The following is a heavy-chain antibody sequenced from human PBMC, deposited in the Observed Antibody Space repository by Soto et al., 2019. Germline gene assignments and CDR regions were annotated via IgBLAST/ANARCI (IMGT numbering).Heavy chain of an antibody. CDR2: IGGRGGST. J-gene: IGHJ6*02. Sequence: PVGSLTLSCAASRFTFSSYTMNWVRQAPGKGLEWVSGIGGRGGSTHYADSVKGRFTISRDNSKNTLPLQMNSLRAEDTAVYYCARDMFVGSTDYYYYRMDVWGQGTTVTVSS. CDR3: ARDMFVGSTDYYYYRMDV. V-gene: IGHV3-23*01. CDR1: RFTFSSYT. D-gene: IGHD1-26*01.